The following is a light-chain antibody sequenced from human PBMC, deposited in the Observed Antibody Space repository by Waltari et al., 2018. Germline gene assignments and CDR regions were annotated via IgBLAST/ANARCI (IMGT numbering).Light chain of an antibody. CDR1: SRDVGNYNL. CDR2: DDN. V-gene: IGLV2-23*01. CDR3: CSYAGSYTWV. Sequence: QSALTQPASVSGSPGQSITLSCPGTSRDVGNYNLVSWYQQYPGKAPKVMIYDDNRRPSGVSDRFSGSKSGNTASLTISGVQAEDEADYYCCSYAGSYTWVFGGGTKLTVL. J-gene: IGLJ3*02.